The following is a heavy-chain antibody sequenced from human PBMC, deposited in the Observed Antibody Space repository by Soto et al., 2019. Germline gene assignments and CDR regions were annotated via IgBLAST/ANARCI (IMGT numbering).Heavy chain of an antibody. CDR1: GYTFTSYD. V-gene: IGHV1-8*01. J-gene: IGHJ6*03. CDR2: MNPNSGNT. D-gene: IGHD2-2*01. CDR3: AKVPAAPDRYYYYYYMDV. Sequence: KARASVKVSCKASGYTFTSYDINWVRQATGQGLEWMGWMNPNSGNTGYAQKFQGRVTMTRNTSISTAYMELSSLRSEDTAVYYCAKVPAAPDRYYYYYYMDVWGKGTTVTVSS.